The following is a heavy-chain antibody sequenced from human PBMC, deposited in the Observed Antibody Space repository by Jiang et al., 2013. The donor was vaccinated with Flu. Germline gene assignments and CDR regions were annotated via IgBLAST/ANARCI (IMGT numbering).Heavy chain of an antibody. J-gene: IGHJ4*02. CDR1: GYSISSGYY. CDR2: IYHSGST. V-gene: IGHV4-38-2*01. CDR3: AITTGYSSSWYGEVDY. D-gene: IGHD6-13*01. Sequence: LLKPSETLSLTCAVSGYSISSGYYWGWIRQPPGKGLEWIGSIYHSGSTYYNPSLKSRVTISVDTSKNQFSLKLSSVTAADTAVYYCAITTGYSSSWYGEVDYWGQGTLVTVSS.